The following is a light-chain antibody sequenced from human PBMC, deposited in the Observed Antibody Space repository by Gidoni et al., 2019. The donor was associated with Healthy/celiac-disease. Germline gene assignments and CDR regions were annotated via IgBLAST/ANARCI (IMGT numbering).Light chain of an antibody. Sequence: EIVMTQSPATLSVSPGERATPSCRASQSVSSNLAWYQQKPGQAPRLLIYGASTRATGIPARFSGSGSGTEFTLTISSLQSEDFAVYYCQQYNNWSRITFGQGTRLEIK. CDR3: QQYNNWSRIT. V-gene: IGKV3-15*01. CDR2: GAS. J-gene: IGKJ5*01. CDR1: QSVSSN.